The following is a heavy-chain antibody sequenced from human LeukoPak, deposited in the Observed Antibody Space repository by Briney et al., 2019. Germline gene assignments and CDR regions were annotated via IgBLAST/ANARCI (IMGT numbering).Heavy chain of an antibody. V-gene: IGHV3-7*05. CDR2: IKQDGSEN. J-gene: IGHJ3*02. Sequence: GGSLRLSCEASGFTFGDYWMTWVRQAPGKGLEGVANIKQDGSENHYVDSVKCRFTISRDNAKNSLYLQMNSLRAEDTAVYYCATYWRHFDWLLSDIWGLGTMVTVSS. CDR1: GFTFGDYW. D-gene: IGHD3-9*01. CDR3: ATYWRHFDWLLSDI.